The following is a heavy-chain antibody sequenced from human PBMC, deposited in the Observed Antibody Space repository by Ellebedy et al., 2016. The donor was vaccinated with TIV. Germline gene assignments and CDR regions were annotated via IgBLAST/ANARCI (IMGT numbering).Heavy chain of an antibody. V-gene: IGHV4-59*01. CDR1: GGSISGYY. D-gene: IGHD3-16*01. Sequence: MPSETLSLTCTVSGGSISGYYWSRIRQPPGKGLEWIAYIYYSGSTNYNPSLKSRVTISVDTSKNQFSLKLSSVTAADTAVYYCARGLYGSFDYWGQGTLVTVSS. CDR3: ARGLYGSFDY. J-gene: IGHJ4*02. CDR2: IYYSGST.